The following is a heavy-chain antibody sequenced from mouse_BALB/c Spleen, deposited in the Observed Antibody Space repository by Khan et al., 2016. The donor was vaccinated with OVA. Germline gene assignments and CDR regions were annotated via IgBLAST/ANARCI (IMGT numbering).Heavy chain of an antibody. D-gene: IGHD2-10*01. V-gene: IGHV2-6-1*01. CDR2: IWSDGST. CDR3: DRQPYYHYNIMDY. Sequence: VQLVETGPGLAAPSQSLSITCTISGFSLTIYGVHWVRQPPGKGLEWLAVIWSDGSTSYNSALNSRMTISKDNSQSHVFLKMNSLQTDDTDIYFCDRQPYYHYNIMDYWGQGTTVTVSS. J-gene: IGHJ4*01. CDR1: GFSLTIYG.